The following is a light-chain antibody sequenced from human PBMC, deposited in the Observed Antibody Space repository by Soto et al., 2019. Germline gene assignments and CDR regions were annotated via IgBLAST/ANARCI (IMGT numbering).Light chain of an antibody. Sequence: QSVLTQPAAVSGSPGQSITISCTGTSSDIGSYDLVSWYQQHPGKAPKLMIYEASQRPSGVSNRFSGSKSGNTASLTISGLQAEDEAEYFCCAFAGAVTFVVFGGGTKLTVL. V-gene: IGLV2-23*01. CDR1: SSDIGSYDL. CDR2: EAS. CDR3: CAFAGAVTFVV. J-gene: IGLJ2*01.